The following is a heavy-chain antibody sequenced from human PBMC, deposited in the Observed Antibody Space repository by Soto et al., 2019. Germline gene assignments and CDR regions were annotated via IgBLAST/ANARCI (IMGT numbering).Heavy chain of an antibody. CDR1: GYTFTSYG. CDR3: VRRHVSATGIDWLDP. V-gene: IGHV1-3*01. D-gene: IGHD6-13*01. J-gene: IGHJ5*02. Sequence: GASVKVSCKASGYTFTSYGIHWVRQAPGQRLEWMGWINAANGDTKYSPKFQGRVTITRDTSASTAYMELSSLRSEDTAVYYCVRRHVSATGIDWLDPWGQGPLVTVSS. CDR2: INAANGDT.